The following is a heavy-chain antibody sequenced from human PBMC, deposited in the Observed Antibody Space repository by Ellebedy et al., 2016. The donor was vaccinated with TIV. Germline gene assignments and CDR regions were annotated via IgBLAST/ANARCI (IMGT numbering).Heavy chain of an antibody. D-gene: IGHD3-16*01. CDR2: ISWTSDSR. CDR3: AKAGGRVSFYFHYIDV. CDR1: GFTFDAFT. V-gene: IGHV3-9*01. J-gene: IGHJ6*04. Sequence: PGGSLRLSCAASGFTFDAFTMHWVRHSPGKGLEWVSGISWTSDSRVYADSVKGRITVSRDNAKNFLYLQMNSLRTEDTALYYCAKAGGRVSFYFHYIDVWGKGTTVTVSS.